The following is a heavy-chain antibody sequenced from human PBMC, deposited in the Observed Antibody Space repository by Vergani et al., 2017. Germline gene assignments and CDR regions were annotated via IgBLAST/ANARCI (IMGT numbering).Heavy chain of an antibody. V-gene: IGHV3-30*04. J-gene: IGHJ6*03. CDR2: ISYDGSNK. CDR1: GFTFSSYA. CDR3: AREEYYYMDV. Sequence: QVQLVESGGGVVQPGRSLRLSCAASGFTFSSYAMHWVRQAPGKGLEWGAVISYDGSNKYYADSVKGRFTISRDNSKNTLYLQMNSLRAEDTAVYYCAREEYYYMDVWGKGTTVTVSS.